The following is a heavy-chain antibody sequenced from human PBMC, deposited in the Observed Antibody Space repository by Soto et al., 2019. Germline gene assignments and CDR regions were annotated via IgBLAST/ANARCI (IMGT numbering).Heavy chain of an antibody. Sequence: GGDLRLACAGAGITCSCYAMSWVRQAPGKGLEWVSAISGSGGSTYYADSVKGRFTISRDNSKNTLYLQMNSLRAEDTAVYYCAKDERVQRCFYWGQRPLVTVSS. CDR3: AKDERVQRCFY. J-gene: IGHJ4*02. D-gene: IGHD5-18*01. V-gene: IGHV3-23*01. CDR2: ISGSGGST. CDR1: GITCSCYA.